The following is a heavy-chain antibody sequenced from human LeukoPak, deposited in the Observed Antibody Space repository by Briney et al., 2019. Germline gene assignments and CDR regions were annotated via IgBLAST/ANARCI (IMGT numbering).Heavy chain of an antibody. Sequence: EGSLRLSCAASGFTVSSNYMRWVRQAPGKGLEWVSVIYSGGSTYYADSVKGRFTISRDNSKNTLYLQMNSLRAEDTAVYYCARVLYDSSGYYYYYYMDVWGKGTTVTVSS. CDR2: IYSGGST. V-gene: IGHV3-53*01. CDR1: GFTVSSNY. CDR3: ARVLYDSSGYYYYYYMDV. J-gene: IGHJ6*03. D-gene: IGHD3-22*01.